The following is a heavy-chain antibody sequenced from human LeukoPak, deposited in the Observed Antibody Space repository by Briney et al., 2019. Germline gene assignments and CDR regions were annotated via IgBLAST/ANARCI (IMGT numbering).Heavy chain of an antibody. Sequence: SETLSLTCTVSGGSISSGSYYWSWIRQPAGKGLEWIGRIYTSGSTNYNPSLKSRVTISVDTSKNQFSLKLSSVTAADTAVYYCARDRGRFLEYYFDYWGQGTLVTVSS. J-gene: IGHJ4*02. V-gene: IGHV4-61*02. CDR2: IYTSGST. CDR1: GGSISSGSYY. D-gene: IGHD3-3*01. CDR3: ARDRGRFLEYYFDY.